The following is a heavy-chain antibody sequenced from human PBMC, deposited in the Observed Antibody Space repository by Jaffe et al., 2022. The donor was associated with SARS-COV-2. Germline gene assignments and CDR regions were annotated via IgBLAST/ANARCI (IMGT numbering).Heavy chain of an antibody. V-gene: IGHV4-39*01. CDR2: IYYSGST. D-gene: IGHD2-21*02. CDR1: GGSISSSSYY. CDR3: ARLGGVPLLPFDY. J-gene: IGHJ4*02. Sequence: QLQLQESGPGLVKPSETLSLTCTVSGGSISSSSYYWGWIRQPPGKGLEWIGSIYYSGSTYYNPSLKSRVTISVDTSKNQFSLKLSSVTAADTAVYYCARLGGVPLLPFDYWGQGTLVTVSS.